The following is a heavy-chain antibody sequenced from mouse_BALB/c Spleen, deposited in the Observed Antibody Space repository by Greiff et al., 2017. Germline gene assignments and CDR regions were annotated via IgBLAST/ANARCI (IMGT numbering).Heavy chain of an antibody. CDR1: GYTFTSYW. D-gene: IGHD1-1*01. V-gene: IGHV1S41*01. CDR2: IAPGSGST. J-gene: IGHJ2*01. CDR3: ARGLLRKNYFDY. Sequence: DLVKPGASVKLSCKASGYTFTSYWINWIKQRPGQGLEWIGRIAPGSGSTYYNEMFKGKATLTVDTSSSTAYIQLSSLSSEDSAVYFYARGLLRKNYFDYWGQGTTLTVSA.